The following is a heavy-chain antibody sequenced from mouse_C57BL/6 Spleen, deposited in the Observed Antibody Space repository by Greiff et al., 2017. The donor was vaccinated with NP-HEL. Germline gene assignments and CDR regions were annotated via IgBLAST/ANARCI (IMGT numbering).Heavy chain of an antibody. CDR1: GYTFTSYW. CDR3: AREGLSTVVAIDY. Sequence: QVQLQQPGAELVKPGASVKLSCKASGYTFTSYWMHWVKQRPGQGLEWIGMIHPNSGSTNYNEKFKSKATLTVDKSSSTAYMQLSSLTSEDSAVYYCAREGLSTVVAIDYWGQGTTLTVSS. V-gene: IGHV1-64*01. J-gene: IGHJ2*01. CDR2: IHPNSGST. D-gene: IGHD1-1*01.